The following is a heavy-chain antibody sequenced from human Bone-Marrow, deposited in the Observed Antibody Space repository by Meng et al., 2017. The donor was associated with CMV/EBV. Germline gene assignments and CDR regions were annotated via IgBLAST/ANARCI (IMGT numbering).Heavy chain of an antibody. CDR2: IYRDGST. J-gene: IGHJ4*02. Sequence: GESLKISCAASGFTVSSKYMTWVRQTPGKGLEWVSVIYRDGSTYYADSVKGRFTISRGNSKNTLNLQMNSLIPADTAVYYCARVDSGWLHIDYWGQGTLVTVSS. CDR1: GFTVSSKY. CDR3: ARVDSGWLHIDY. V-gene: IGHV3-53*01. D-gene: IGHD6-19*01.